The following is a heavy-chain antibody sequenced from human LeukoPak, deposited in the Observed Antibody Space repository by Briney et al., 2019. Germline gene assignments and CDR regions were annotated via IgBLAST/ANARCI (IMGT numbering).Heavy chain of an antibody. CDR2: IIPMFGTA. CDR1: GGTFSSYE. CDR3: ARTYCAEDCSIRYFDY. V-gene: IGHV1-69*05. D-gene: IGHD2-21*02. J-gene: IGHJ4*02. Sequence: ASVKVSCKASGGTFSSYEISWVRQAPGQGLEWMGGIIPMFGTAKYAQKFQGRVTITTDKSTSTAYMELSSLTSDDTAVYYCARTYCAEDCSIRYFDYWGQGTLVTVSS.